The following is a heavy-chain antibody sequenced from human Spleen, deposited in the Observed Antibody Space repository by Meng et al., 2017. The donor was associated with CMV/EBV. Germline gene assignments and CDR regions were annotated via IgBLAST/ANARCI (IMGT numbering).Heavy chain of an antibody. CDR1: GGSISSSNL. V-gene: IGHV4-4*02. D-gene: IGHD2-21*02. CDR3: ARIERRRILKYCGSDCSTTDY. J-gene: IGHJ4*02. CDR2: IYHSGST. Sequence: QVQLQESGPGLVKPSGTLSLTCAVSGGSISSSNLWTWVRPAPGKGLEWIGEIYHSGSTNYNPSLKSRVTISVDKFKNQFSLKLGSVTAADTAVYYCARIERRRILKYCGSDCSTTDYWGQGTLVTDSS.